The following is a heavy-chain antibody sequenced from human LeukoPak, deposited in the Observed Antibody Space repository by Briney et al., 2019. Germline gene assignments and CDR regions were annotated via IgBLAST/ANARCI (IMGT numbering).Heavy chain of an antibody. V-gene: IGHV3-49*04. Sequence: GGSLRLSCTASGFTFGDYAMSWVRQAPGKGLEWVGFIRSKAYGGTTEYAASVKGRFTISRDDSKSIAYLQMNSLKTEDTAVYYCSWPGLTGCYDYYYYGMDVWGQGTTVTVSS. D-gene: IGHD3-9*01. CDR3: SWPGLTGCYDYYYYGMDV. CDR2: IRSKAYGGTT. CDR1: GFTFGDYA. J-gene: IGHJ6*02.